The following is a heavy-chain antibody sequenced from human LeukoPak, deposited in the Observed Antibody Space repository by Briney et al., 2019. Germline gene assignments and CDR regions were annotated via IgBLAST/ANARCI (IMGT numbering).Heavy chain of an antibody. Sequence: TGGSLRLSCAASGFTFSSYEMNWVRQAPGKGLEWVSYISSSGSTIYYADSVKGRFTISRDNAKNSLYLQMNSLRAEDTAVYYCARAGRVGYSYGYPLYYFDYWAHGTLVTVSS. D-gene: IGHD5-18*01. CDR2: ISSSGSTI. CDR3: ARAGRVGYSYGYPLYYFDY. CDR1: GFTFSSYE. J-gene: IGHJ4*01. V-gene: IGHV3-48*03.